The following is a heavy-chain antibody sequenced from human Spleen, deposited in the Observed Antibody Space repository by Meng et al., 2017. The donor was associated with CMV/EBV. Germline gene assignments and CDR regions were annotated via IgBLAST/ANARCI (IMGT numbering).Heavy chain of an antibody. CDR3: AGPDDMGSSPHDPFDI. V-gene: IGHV4-59*01. CDR2: ISYTGYI. CDR1: GASIRTNY. Sequence: SETLSLTCTVSGASIRTNYWSWSRRPPGKGLEYIGSISYTGYIEYNPSLKGRGTISLDTSKNHFSLKLMSVTAAYTAMYFCAGPDDMGSSPHDPFDIWGQGTMVTVSS. D-gene: IGHD1-1*01. J-gene: IGHJ3*02.